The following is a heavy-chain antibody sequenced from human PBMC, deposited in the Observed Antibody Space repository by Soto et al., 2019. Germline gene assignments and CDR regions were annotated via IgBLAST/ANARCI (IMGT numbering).Heavy chain of an antibody. CDR1: GGSISSYY. V-gene: IGHV4-59*01. CDR2: IYYSGST. J-gene: IGHJ4*02. Sequence: TSETLSLTCTVSGGSISSYYWSWIRQPPGKGLEWIGYIYYSGSTNYNPSLKSRVTISVDTSKNQFSLKLSSVTAADTAVYYCARSGVVAASQFDYWGQGTLVTVSS. CDR3: ARSGVVAASQFDY. D-gene: IGHD2-15*01.